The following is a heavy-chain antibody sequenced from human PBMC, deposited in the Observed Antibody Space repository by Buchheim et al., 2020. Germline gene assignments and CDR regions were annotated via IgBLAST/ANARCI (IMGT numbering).Heavy chain of an antibody. CDR3: SRGAGELELRTMDV. D-gene: IGHD1-7*01. V-gene: IGHV3-13*04. CDR1: GFTFSNYE. CDR2: IVVGGDT. Sequence: EVQLVESGGGLVEPGGSLRLSCAASGFTFSNYEMHWVRQVIGKGLEWVSTIVVGGDTYYPGSVKGRFTISSENAKNSLYLQMNRLRAGETAVYYGSRGAGELELRTMDVWGQGTT. J-gene: IGHJ6*02.